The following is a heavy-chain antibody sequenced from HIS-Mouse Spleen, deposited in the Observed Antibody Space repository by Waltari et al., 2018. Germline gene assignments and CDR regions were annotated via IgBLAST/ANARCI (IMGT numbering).Heavy chain of an antibody. D-gene: IGHD4-17*01. CDR1: VFTFSSYG. V-gene: IGHV3-7*01. CDR2: IKQDGSEK. Sequence: EVQLVESGVGLVQPGGSLRLSCSASVFTFSSYGMGWVREGPGKGLEWVANIKQDGSEKYYVDSVKGRFTISRDNAKNSLYLQMNSLRAEDTAVYYCAREPHYGGNSHFDYWGQGTLVTVSS. CDR3: AREPHYGGNSHFDY. J-gene: IGHJ4*02.